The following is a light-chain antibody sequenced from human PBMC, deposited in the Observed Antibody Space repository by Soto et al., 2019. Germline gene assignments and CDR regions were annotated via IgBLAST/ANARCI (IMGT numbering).Light chain of an antibody. J-gene: IGKJ4*01. CDR2: DAS. V-gene: IGKV3-11*01. CDR1: QTISTS. CDR3: QHRNNWPT. Sequence: EVVLTQSPAILSLSPGERATLSCRASQTISTSLAWYQQKPGRAPRLLIYDASNRATGIPARFSGSGSGTDFTLTISSLEPEDFAVYYCQHRNNWPTFGGGTKVEIK.